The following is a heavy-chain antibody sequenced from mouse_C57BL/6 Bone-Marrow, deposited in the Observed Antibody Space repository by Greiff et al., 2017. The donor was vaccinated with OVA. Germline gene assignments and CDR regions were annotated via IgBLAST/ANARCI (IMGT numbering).Heavy chain of an antibody. J-gene: IGHJ2*01. CDR3: ARHGSSSYFDY. CDR2: ISNGGGST. V-gene: IGHV5-12*01. Sequence: EVKLEESGGGLVQPGGSLKLSCAASGFTFSDYYMYWVRQTPEQGLEWVAYISNGGGSTYYPDTVKGRFTISRDNATNTLYLQMSRLKSEDTAMYYCARHGSSSYFDYWGQGTTLTVSS. CDR1: GFTFSDYY. D-gene: IGHD1-1*01.